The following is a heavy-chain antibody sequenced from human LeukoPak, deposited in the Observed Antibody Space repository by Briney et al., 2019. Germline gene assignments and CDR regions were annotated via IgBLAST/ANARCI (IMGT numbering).Heavy chain of an antibody. V-gene: IGHV3-48*04. J-gene: IGHJ3*02. CDR1: GFTFSSYS. CDR3: ARDGEIYYDSSGSWGAFDI. Sequence: PGGSLRLSCAASGFTFSSYSMNRVRQAPGKGLEWLSYISYTGTTISYADSVKGRFTISRDNAKNSLYLQMNSLRAEDTAVYYCARDGEIYYDSSGSWGAFDIWGQGTMVTVSS. CDR2: ISYTGTTI. D-gene: IGHD3-22*01.